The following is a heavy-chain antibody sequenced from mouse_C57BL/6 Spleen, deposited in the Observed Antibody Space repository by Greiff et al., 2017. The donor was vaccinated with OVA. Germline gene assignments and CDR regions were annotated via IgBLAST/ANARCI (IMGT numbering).Heavy chain of an antibody. CDR1: GFSFNTYA. Sequence: EVKPLESGGGLVQPKGSLKLSCAASGFSFNTYAMNWVRQAPGKGLEWVARIRSKSNNYATYYADSVKDRFTISRDDSESMLYLQMNNLKTEDTAMYYCERLDYDVAYWGQGTLVTVSA. V-gene: IGHV10-1*01. D-gene: IGHD2-4*01. CDR2: IRSKSNNYAT. CDR3: ERLDYDVAY. J-gene: IGHJ3*01.